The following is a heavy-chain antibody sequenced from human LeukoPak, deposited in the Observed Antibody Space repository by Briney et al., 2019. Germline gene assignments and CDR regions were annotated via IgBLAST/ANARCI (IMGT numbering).Heavy chain of an antibody. Sequence: SQTLSLTCTVSGGSISSGGYYWSWIRQPPGKGLEWIGYIYHSGNTYYNPSLKSRVTISVDRSKNQFSLKLSSVTAADTAVYYCARAPSGSSSYYYYYYYMDVWGKGTTVTVSS. CDR1: GGSISSGGYY. J-gene: IGHJ6*03. V-gene: IGHV4-30-2*01. CDR3: ARAPSGSSSYYYYYYYMDV. CDR2: IYHSGNT. D-gene: IGHD6-6*01.